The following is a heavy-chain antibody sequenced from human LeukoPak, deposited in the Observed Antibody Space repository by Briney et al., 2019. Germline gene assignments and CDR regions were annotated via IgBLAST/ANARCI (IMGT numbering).Heavy chain of an antibody. Sequence: SETLSLTCTVSGGSMSSYYWSWIRQPPGKGLEWIGYIYYSGSTKYNPSLKSRVTITIDTSKNQFSLKLSSVTAADTAVYYCARVKVGTTKLDYWGQGTLVTVSS. D-gene: IGHD1-26*01. J-gene: IGHJ4*02. CDR3: ARVKVGTTKLDY. CDR1: GGSMSSYY. CDR2: IYYSGST. V-gene: IGHV4-59*08.